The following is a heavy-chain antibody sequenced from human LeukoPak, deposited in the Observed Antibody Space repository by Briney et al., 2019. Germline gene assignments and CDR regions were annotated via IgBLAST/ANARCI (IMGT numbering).Heavy chain of an antibody. D-gene: IGHD4-23*01. Sequence: SVKVSCKASGGTFSSYAISWVRQAPGQGLEWMGGIIPIFGTANYAQKFQGRVTITADESTSTAYMELRSLRSEDTAVYYCAREETPASADAFDIWGQGTMVTVSS. J-gene: IGHJ3*02. CDR1: GGTFSSYA. CDR2: IIPIFGTA. V-gene: IGHV1-69*13. CDR3: AREETPASADAFDI.